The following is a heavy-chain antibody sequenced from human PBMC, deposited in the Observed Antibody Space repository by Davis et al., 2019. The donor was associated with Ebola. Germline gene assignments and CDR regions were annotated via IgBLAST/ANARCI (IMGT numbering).Heavy chain of an antibody. Sequence: GESLKISCAASGFTFSSFWMSWVRQAPGTGLEWVANIKQDGSESYYVDSVKGRFTISRDNAKNSLYLQMNSLRAEDTAVYYCARDGFDYGDYLLHADYYGMDVWGQGTTVTVSS. CDR2: IKQDGSES. CDR1: GFTFSSFW. CDR3: ARDGFDYGDYLLHADYYGMDV. J-gene: IGHJ6*02. V-gene: IGHV3-7*03. D-gene: IGHD4-17*01.